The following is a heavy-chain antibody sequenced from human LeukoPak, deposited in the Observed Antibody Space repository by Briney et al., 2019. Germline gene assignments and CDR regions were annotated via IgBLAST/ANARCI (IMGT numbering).Heavy chain of an antibody. CDR3: ARVRLGYDILTGYFRYFDY. CDR2: HSHSGSA. V-gene: IGHV4-39*07. CDR1: GASINSDTYY. Sequence: PSETLSLTCTVSGASINSDTYYWGWIRQPPGKGLEWIGPHSHSGSAYYNPSLRSRITMSLDTSENQLSLKLYSVTAAGTAVYYCARVRLGYDILTGYFRYFDYWGQGTLVTVSS. D-gene: IGHD3-9*01. J-gene: IGHJ4*02.